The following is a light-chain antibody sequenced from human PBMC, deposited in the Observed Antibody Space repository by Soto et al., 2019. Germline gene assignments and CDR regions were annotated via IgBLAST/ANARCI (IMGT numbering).Light chain of an antibody. V-gene: IGLV4-69*01. CDR3: QTWRTGTAIVV. CDR1: SGHSNYA. CDR2: VNSGGSH. J-gene: IGLJ7*01. Sequence: QLVLTQSPSASASLGASVKLTCTLSSGHSNYAIAWHQQQPEKGPRYLMKVNSGGSHIKGDGIPDRFSGSSSGAERYLFMSRLLSVVEADYSCQTWRTGTAIVVFAGGTQLPVL.